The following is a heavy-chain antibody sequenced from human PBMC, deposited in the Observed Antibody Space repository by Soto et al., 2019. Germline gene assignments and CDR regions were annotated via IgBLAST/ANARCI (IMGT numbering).Heavy chain of an antibody. CDR3: ARVLTSGLLDYYYMDV. J-gene: IGHJ6*03. V-gene: IGHV1-18*01. CDR2: ISAYNGNT. Sequence: ASVKVSCKASGYTFTSYGISWVRQAPGQGLEWMGWISAYNGNTNNAQKLQGRVTMTTDTSTSTAYMELRSLRSDDTAVYYCARVLTSGLLDYYYMDVWGKGTTVTVSS. CDR1: GYTFTSYG. D-gene: IGHD2-15*01.